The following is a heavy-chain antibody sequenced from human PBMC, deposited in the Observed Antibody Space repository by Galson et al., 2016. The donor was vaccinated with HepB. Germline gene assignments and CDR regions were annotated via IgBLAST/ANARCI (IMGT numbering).Heavy chain of an antibody. CDR1: GYSFTSYW. Sequence: QSGAEVKKPGESLKISCKGSGYSFTSYWIAWVRQMPGKGLEWMGIIYPGDSDTRYSPSFQGQVTISADKSINTAYLQWSSLKASDSAMYYCARQEFVVVPVAMHFDYWGQGTLVTVSS. CDR3: ARQEFVVVPVAMHFDY. D-gene: IGHD2-2*01. J-gene: IGHJ4*02. CDR2: IYPGDSDT. V-gene: IGHV5-51*01.